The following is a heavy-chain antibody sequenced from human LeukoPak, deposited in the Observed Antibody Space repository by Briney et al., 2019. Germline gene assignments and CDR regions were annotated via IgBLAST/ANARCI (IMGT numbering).Heavy chain of an antibody. CDR2: IYHSGST. Sequence: SETLSLTCTVSGGSISSGGYYWSWIRQPPGKGLEWIGYIYHSGSTYYNPSLKSRVTISVDTSKKRFSLKLSSVTAADTAVYYCARESGGGYAPDYWGQGTLVTVSS. D-gene: IGHD5-12*01. V-gene: IGHV4-30-2*01. CDR3: ARESGGGYAPDY. J-gene: IGHJ4*02. CDR1: GGSISSGGYY.